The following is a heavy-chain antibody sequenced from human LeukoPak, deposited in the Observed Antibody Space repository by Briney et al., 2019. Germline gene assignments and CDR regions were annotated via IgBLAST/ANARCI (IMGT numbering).Heavy chain of an antibody. Sequence: ASVKLSCKASGYTFCSYGISWVRQAPGQGLEWMGCISDNNRNTNYTQKVQGRVTITTDPLTSTAYMGLRSLRSDDTAMYYCARDAPDRAAWFNTWGEGTLFTASP. CDR3: ARDAPDRAAWFNT. D-gene: IGHD1-14*01. CDR1: GYTFCSYG. CDR2: ISDNNRNT. V-gene: IGHV1-18*01. J-gene: IGHJ5*02.